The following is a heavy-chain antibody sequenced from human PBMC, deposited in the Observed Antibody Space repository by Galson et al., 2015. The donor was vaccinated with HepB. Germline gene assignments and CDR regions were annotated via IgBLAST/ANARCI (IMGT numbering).Heavy chain of an antibody. CDR2: ISGSGSSA. Sequence: SLRLSCAASGFKFSDYDMNWVRQAPGKELEWVSSISGSGSSAHYADSVKGRFPISRDISKSTLYLQMNSLRAEDTAIYYCAKGGKYRLLIRRAEYFQNWGQGTLVTVSS. CDR3: AKGGKYRLLIRRAEYFQN. V-gene: IGHV3-23*01. D-gene: IGHD2-2*01. J-gene: IGHJ1*01. CDR1: GFKFSDYD.